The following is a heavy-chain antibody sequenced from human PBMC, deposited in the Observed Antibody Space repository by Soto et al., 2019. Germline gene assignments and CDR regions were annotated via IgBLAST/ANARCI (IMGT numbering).Heavy chain of an antibody. D-gene: IGHD3-10*01. V-gene: IGHV4-30-4*01. Sequence: ASETLSLTCPVSGGSISSGDYYRGWIRQPPGKGLEWIGYIYYSGSTYCNPALKSRVTISVDTSKNQFSLKLSSVTAADTAVYYCARVGGFGATTIDYWGQGTLVTVSS. CDR1: GGSISSGDYY. J-gene: IGHJ4*02. CDR2: IYYSGST. CDR3: ARVGGFGATTIDY.